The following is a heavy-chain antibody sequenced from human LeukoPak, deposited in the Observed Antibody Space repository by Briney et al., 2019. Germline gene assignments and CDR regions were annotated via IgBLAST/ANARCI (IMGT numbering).Heavy chain of an antibody. V-gene: IGHV3-7*01. CDR1: GFTFSSYW. CDR2: IQQRGNEK. J-gene: IGHJ4*02. D-gene: IGHD1-26*01. Sequence: GGSLRLSCAASGFTFSSYWMSWVRQAPGKGLEWVANIQQRGNEKKYVDSVKGRFTISRDNAKNSLSLQMNSLRVEDTAIYYCARDNRDGANDYWGQGTLVTVSS. CDR3: ARDNRDGANDY.